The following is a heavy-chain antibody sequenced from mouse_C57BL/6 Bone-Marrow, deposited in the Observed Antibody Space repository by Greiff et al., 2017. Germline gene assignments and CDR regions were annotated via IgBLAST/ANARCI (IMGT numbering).Heavy chain of an antibody. D-gene: IGHD1-1*01. J-gene: IGHJ2*01. CDR1: GFTFSDYG. Sequence: EVKLMESGGGLVKPGGSLKLSCAASGFTFSDYGMHWVRQAPEKGLEWVAYISSGSSTIYYADTVKGRFTISRDNAKNTLFLQMTSLRSEDTAMYYCARDFDYGSSLYYFDYWGQGTTLTVSS. CDR2: ISSGSSTI. V-gene: IGHV5-17*01. CDR3: ARDFDYGSSLYYFDY.